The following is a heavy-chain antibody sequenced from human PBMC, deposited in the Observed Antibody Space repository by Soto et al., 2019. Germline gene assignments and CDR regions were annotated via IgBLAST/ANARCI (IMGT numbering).Heavy chain of an antibody. Sequence: EVQLVESGGGLVKPGGSLRLSCAASGFTFSSYDMNWVRQAPGKGLEWVSSISTSSSYNYADSVKGRFFISRDNAKSSLYLQMNSLRADDTAVYYCARERDRGMDVWGQGTTVTVSS. V-gene: IGHV3-21*01. CDR2: ISTSSSY. CDR1: GFTFSSYD. J-gene: IGHJ6*02. CDR3: ARERDRGMDV. D-gene: IGHD2-15*01.